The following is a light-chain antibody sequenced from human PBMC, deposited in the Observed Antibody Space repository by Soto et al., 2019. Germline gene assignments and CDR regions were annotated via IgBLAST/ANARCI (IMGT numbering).Light chain of an antibody. CDR2: SAS. Sequence: DFQLTQSPSFLSASIGDRVTITCRASQGISSYLAWYQQKPGKPPKLLIYSASTLQSGVPSRFSGSVSGTEFTLTISSLQPEDFATYYCQHLKTYPQTFGQGTKVEIK. J-gene: IGKJ1*01. V-gene: IGKV1-9*01. CDR3: QHLKTYPQT. CDR1: QGISSY.